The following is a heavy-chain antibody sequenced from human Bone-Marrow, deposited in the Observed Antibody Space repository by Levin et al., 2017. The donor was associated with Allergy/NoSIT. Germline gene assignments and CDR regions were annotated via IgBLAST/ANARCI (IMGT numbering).Heavy chain of an antibody. CDR1: GFTFADYG. V-gene: IGHV3-23*01. D-gene: IGHD2-8*01. CDR3: AKDRNGPLRLDA. Sequence: GESLKISCAASGFTFADYGMTWVRQAPGKGLEWVSGIHRNGGSTYYAESVRGRFTISRDNSKNTLYLQMNSLTDEDTAVYYCAKDRNGPLRLDAWGQGILVTVSS. J-gene: IGHJ5*02. CDR2: IHRNGGST.